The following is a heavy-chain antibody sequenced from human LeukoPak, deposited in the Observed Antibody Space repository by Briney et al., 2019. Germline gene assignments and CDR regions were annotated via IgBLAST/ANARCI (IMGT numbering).Heavy chain of an antibody. D-gene: IGHD3-3*01. Sequence: GGSLRLSCAASGFTFSSYEMNWVRQAPGKGLEGVSYMSRSSSTIYYADYVKGRFTISRDNAKNSLYLQMNSLRAEDTAVYYCARAGRGYDFWSGYLYYYYYYYMDVWGKGTTVTVSS. CDR3: ARAGRGYDFWSGYLYYYYYYYMDV. V-gene: IGHV3-48*01. CDR1: GFTFSSYE. J-gene: IGHJ6*03. CDR2: MSRSSSTI.